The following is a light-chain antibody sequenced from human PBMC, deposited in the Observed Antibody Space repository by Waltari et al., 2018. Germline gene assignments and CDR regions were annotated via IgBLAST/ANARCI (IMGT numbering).Light chain of an antibody. Sequence: QSALTQPASVSGSPGQSITISCTGTSSDVGGYNYVYWYQQHPGKAPKLMIHDVSKWRSGCSNRFAGAKSGDAGSLTISGLQAEDEAEYYCSSYTSSSTVVFGGGTKLTVL. CDR2: DVS. J-gene: IGLJ2*01. CDR1: SSDVGGYNY. CDR3: SSYTSSSTVV. V-gene: IGLV2-14*01.